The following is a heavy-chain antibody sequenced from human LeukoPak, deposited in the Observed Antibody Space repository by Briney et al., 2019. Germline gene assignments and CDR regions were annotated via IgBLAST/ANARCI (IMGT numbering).Heavy chain of an antibody. CDR1: GFTFSSYA. CDR3: ASRWVRGVIFVSDYFDY. CDR2: ISGSGGST. Sequence: PGRSLRLSCAASGFTFSSYAMSCVRQAPGKGLEWVSAISGSGGSTYYADSVKGRFTISRDNSKNTLYLQMNSLRAEDTAVYYCASRWVRGVIFVSDYFDYWGQGTLVTVSS. D-gene: IGHD3-10*01. V-gene: IGHV3-23*01. J-gene: IGHJ4*02.